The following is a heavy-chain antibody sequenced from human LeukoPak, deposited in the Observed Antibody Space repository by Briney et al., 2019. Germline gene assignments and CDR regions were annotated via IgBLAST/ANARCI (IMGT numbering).Heavy chain of an antibody. V-gene: IGHV4-59*01. J-gene: IGHJ4*02. CDR1: GGSISSYY. CDR2: IYYSGST. CDR3: AREIGARGVDY. D-gene: IGHD1-26*01. Sequence: TLSLTCTVSGGSISSYYWSWIRQPPGKGLEWIGYIYYSGSTNYNPSLKSRVTISVDTSKNQFSLKLSSVTAADTAVYYCAREIGARGVDYWGQGTLVTVSP.